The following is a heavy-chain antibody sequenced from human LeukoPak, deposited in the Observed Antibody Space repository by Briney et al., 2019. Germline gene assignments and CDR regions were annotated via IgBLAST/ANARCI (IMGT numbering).Heavy chain of an antibody. CDR2: IYTSGST. CDR3: ARGQLTFWSGHFFDY. J-gene: IGHJ4*02. D-gene: IGHD3-3*01. CDR1: GGSISSGSYY. Sequence: SETLSLTCTVSGGSISSGSYYWSWFRQPAGKGLEWIGRIYTSGSTDYNPSLKSRITISLDTSKNQFSLKLSSVTAADTAVYYCARGQLTFWSGHFFDYWGQGTLVTVSS. V-gene: IGHV4-61*02.